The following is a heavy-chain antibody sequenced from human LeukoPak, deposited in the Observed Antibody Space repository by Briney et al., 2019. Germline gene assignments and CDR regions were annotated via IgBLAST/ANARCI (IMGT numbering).Heavy chain of an antibody. Sequence: SVKVSCKASGGTFSSYAISWVRQAPGQGLEWMGSIIPILGTANYAQKFQGRVTITTDESTSTAYMELSSLRSEDTAVYYCARDPIPPYCSGGSCYSINYFDYWGQGTLVTVSS. CDR1: GGTFSSYA. CDR3: ARDPIPPYCSGGSCYSINYFDY. V-gene: IGHV1-69*05. J-gene: IGHJ4*02. CDR2: IIPILGTA. D-gene: IGHD2-15*01.